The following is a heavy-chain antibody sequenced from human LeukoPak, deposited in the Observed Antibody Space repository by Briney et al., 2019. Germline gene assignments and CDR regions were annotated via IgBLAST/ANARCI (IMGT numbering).Heavy chain of an antibody. CDR3: ARDFDSGPGGYYYYYMDV. CDR2: ISSSGSTI. J-gene: IGHJ6*03. V-gene: IGHV3-48*04. CDR1: GFTFISYT. Sequence: PGGSLRLSCAASGFTFISYTMNWVRQAPGKGLEWVSYISSSGSTIYYADSVKGRFTISRDNAKNSLYLQMNSLRAEDTAVYYCARDFDSGPGGYYYYYMDVWGKGTTVTISS. D-gene: IGHD3-9*01.